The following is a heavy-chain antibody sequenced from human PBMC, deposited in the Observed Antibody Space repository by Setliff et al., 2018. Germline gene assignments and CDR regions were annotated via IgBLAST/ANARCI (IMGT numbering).Heavy chain of an antibody. CDR1: GNSISSGYC. CDR3: ARQGFGTMIQGVRLYYHGLDV. CDR2: IYHSGST. V-gene: IGHV4-38-2*01. Sequence: SETLSLTCAVSGNSISSGYCWGWIRQPPGKGLECIGSIYHSGSTFYNPSLTSRVTISLDTSKNQFSLKLRSVTAADTAVYYCARQGFGTMIQGVRLYYHGLDVWGQGTTVTVSS. J-gene: IGHJ6*02. D-gene: IGHD3-10*01.